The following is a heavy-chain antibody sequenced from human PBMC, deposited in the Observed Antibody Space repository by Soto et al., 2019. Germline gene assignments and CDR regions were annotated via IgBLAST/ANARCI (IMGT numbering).Heavy chain of an antibody. V-gene: IGHV3-30*03. CDR3: ARVFGDSGGFYYDH. D-gene: IGHD3-22*01. CDR2: ISHDGNKE. Sequence: PGGSLRLSCAASVFTFSNYGIHWVRQAPGKGLEWVAVISHDGNKEYYADSVKGRFTISRDNSKNTLYLQMGSLRADDMAVYYCARVFGDSGGFYYDHWGQGIPVTVSS. J-gene: IGHJ4*02. CDR1: VFTFSNYG.